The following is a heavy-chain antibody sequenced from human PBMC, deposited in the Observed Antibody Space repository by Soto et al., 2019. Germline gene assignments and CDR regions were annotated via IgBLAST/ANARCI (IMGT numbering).Heavy chain of an antibody. V-gene: IGHV4-59*01. CDR3: ASASYYYDSSGFPGAFYFDY. J-gene: IGHJ4*02. CDR2: IYYSGST. D-gene: IGHD3-22*01. CDR1: GGSISSYY. Sequence: PSETLSLTCTVSGGSISSYYWSWIRQPPGKGLEWIGYIYYSGSTNYNPSLKSRVTISVDTSKNQLSLKLSSVTAADTAVYYCASASYYYDSSGFPGAFYFDYCGQGTLVTVS.